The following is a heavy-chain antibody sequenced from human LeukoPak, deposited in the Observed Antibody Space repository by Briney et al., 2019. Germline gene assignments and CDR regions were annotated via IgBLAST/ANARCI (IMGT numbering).Heavy chain of an antibody. CDR2: ISGSSDYI. D-gene: IGHD4-23*01. V-gene: IGHV3-21*01. CDR3: ARDDYGGNDYFDY. Sequence: GGSLRLSCAASGFTFSSYSINWVRQAPGKGLEWVSSISGSSDYIYYAASVKGRFTISRDNAKNSLYPQMNSLRAEDTAVYFCARDDYGGNDYFDYWGQGTLVTVSS. CDR1: GFTFSSYS. J-gene: IGHJ4*02.